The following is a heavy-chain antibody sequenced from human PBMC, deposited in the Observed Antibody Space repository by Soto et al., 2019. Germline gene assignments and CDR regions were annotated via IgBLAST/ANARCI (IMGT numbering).Heavy chain of an antibody. CDR1: GFTFSDYY. CDR2: ISSSGSTI. Sequence: AVGSLRLSGAASGFTFSDYYMSWIRQAPGKGLEWVSYISSSGSTIYYADSVKGRFTISRDNAKNSLYLQMNSLRAEDTAVYYCARGHDGYYYDSSGYFFGPTYYYYGMDVWGQGTTVTVSS. J-gene: IGHJ6*02. D-gene: IGHD3-22*01. CDR3: ARGHDGYYYDSSGYFFGPTYYYYGMDV. V-gene: IGHV3-11*01.